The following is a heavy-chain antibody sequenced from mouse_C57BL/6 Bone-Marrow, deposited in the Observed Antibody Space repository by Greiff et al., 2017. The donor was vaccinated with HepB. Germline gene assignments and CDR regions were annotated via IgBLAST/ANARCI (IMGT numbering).Heavy chain of an antibody. D-gene: IGHD1-1*01. Sequence: EVQLQQSGAELVRPGASVKLSCTASGFNIKDYYMHWVKQRPEQGLEWIGRIDPEDGDTEYAPKFQGKATMTADTSSNTAYLQLSSLTSEDTAVYYCTTSDYYGSSYVFDYWGQGTTLTVSS. J-gene: IGHJ2*01. CDR1: GFNIKDYY. CDR3: TTSDYYGSSYVFDY. V-gene: IGHV14-1*01. CDR2: IDPEDGDT.